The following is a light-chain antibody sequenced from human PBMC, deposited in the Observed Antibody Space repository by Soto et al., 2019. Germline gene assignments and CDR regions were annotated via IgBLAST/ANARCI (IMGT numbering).Light chain of an antibody. J-gene: IGKJ4*01. CDR2: AAS. Sequence: DIQMTQSPSSVSASVGDRVTITCRASQDITTSLAWYQQKPGKAPELLIYAASRLQAGVPSRFSGSGSGTDYTLSISSLQPEDFATYYCQQCHTFPPSFGGGTKVEIQ. V-gene: IGKV1-12*01. CDR1: QDITTS. CDR3: QQCHTFPPS.